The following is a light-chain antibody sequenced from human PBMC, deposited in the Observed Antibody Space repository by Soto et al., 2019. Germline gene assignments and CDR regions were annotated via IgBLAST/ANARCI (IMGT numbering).Light chain of an antibody. CDR2: DAS. Sequence: DIQMTQSPSTLSASVGDRVTITCRASQSIGSSLAWYQQKPGKGPKLLIYDASTLESGVPSRFSGSGFGTELASTTSSLKPDDFAACYCQQYNSYGTFGQGAKMDIK. V-gene: IGKV1-5*01. CDR1: QSIGSS. CDR3: QQYNSYGT. J-gene: IGKJ2*01.